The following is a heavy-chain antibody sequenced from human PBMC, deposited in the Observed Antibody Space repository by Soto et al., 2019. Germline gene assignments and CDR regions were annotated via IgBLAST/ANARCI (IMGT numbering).Heavy chain of an antibody. V-gene: IGHV3-7*01. CDR1: GFIFSAYW. CDR3: VRAGIDV. Sequence: EVQLVESGGGLVQPGGSLRLSCAASGFIFSAYWMTWVRQAPGKGLEWVANINPDGSEKYYVDSVKGRFTISRDNVKNSAFLQGNNLRAEGTALYYYVRAGIDVWGRGTVVTVSS. CDR2: INPDGSEK. J-gene: IGHJ2*01.